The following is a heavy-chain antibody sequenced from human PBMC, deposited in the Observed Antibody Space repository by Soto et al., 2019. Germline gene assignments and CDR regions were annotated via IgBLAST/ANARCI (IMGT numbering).Heavy chain of an antibody. D-gene: IGHD3-22*01. V-gene: IGHV3-15*07. CDR1: GFTFSNAW. J-gene: IGHJ4*02. CDR3: TTAYYYDRSGYYGMTY. Sequence: EVQLVESGGGLVKPGGSLRLSCAASGFTFSNAWMNWVRQAPGKGLEWVGRIKSKTDGGTTDYAAPVKGRYTISRDDSKNTLYLQMNSLKLEGTAVYYCTTAYYYDRSGYYGMTYWGQGNLVTVFS. CDR2: IKSKTDGGTT.